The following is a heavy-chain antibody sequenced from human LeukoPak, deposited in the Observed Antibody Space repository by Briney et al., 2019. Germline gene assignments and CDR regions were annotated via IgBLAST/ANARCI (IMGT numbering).Heavy chain of an antibody. CDR3: GRVVWFGELPRAFDI. CDR2: ISSSSSYI. J-gene: IGHJ3*02. CDR1: GFTFSSYS. Sequence: GGSLRLSCAASGFTFSSYSMNWVRQAPGKGLEWVSSISSSSSYIYYADSVKGRFTISRDNAKNSLYLQMNSLRAEDTAVYYCGRVVWFGELPRAFDIWGQGTMVTVSS. V-gene: IGHV3-21*01. D-gene: IGHD3-10*01.